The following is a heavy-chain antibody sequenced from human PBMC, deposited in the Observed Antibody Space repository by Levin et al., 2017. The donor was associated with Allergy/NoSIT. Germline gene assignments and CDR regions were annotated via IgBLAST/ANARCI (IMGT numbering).Heavy chain of an antibody. J-gene: IGHJ4*02. D-gene: IGHD4-17*01. CDR3: ARGGTVTNFYY. CDR2: IYYSGST. Sequence: SETLSLTCTVSGGSISSGGYYWSWIRQHPGEGLEWIGYIYYSGSTYYNPSLKSRVTISVDTSKNQFSLKLSSVTAADTAVYYCARGGTVTNFYYWGQGTLVTVSS. CDR1: GGSISSGGYY. V-gene: IGHV4-31*03.